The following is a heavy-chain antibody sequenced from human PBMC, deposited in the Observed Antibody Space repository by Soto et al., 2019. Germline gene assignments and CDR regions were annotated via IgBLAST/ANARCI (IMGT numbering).Heavy chain of an antibody. CDR2: ISYDGSNK. D-gene: IGHD1-7*01. CDR1: GFTFSSYA. Sequence: QVQLVESGGGVVQPGRSLRLSCAASGFTFSSYAMHWVRQAPGKGLEWVAVISYDGSNKYYADSVKGRFTISRDNSKNTLYLQMNSLRAEDTAVYYCASPLGYNCNYYSIRSLGDYWGPGTLVTVSS. J-gene: IGHJ4*02. V-gene: IGHV3-30-3*01. CDR3: ASPLGYNCNYYSIRSLGDY.